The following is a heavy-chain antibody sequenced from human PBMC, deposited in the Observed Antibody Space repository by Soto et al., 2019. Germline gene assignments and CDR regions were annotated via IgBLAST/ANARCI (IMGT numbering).Heavy chain of an antibody. CDR2: TYYRSKWYN. V-gene: IGHV6-1*01. D-gene: IGHD6-13*01. CDR3: VRLIGNSWLDY. J-gene: IGHJ4*02. CDR1: GDSVSSNRVT. Sequence: PSQTLSLTCAISGDSVSSNRVTWNWIRQSQSRGLEWLGRTYYRSKWYNDYAVSVESRITINADTSKNQFFLQLNSVIPEDTAVYYCVRLIGNSWLDYCGQGTLDTVS.